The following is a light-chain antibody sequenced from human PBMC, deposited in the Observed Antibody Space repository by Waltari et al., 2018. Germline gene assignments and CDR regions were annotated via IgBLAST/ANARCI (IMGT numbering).Light chain of an antibody. Sequence: EIVLTQSPGTLSLSPGERATLSCRASQSVSSSYLVWYQQTPVQAPRLLIYGASSRATGIPDRFSGSGSGTDFTLSITRLEPEDFAVYYCQQYGSSRYTFGQGTKLEIK. V-gene: IGKV3-20*01. CDR2: GAS. CDR1: QSVSSSY. J-gene: IGKJ2*01. CDR3: QQYGSSRYT.